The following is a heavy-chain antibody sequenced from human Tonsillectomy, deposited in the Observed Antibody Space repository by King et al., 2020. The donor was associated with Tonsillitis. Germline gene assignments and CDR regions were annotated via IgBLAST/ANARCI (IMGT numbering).Heavy chain of an antibody. Sequence: HVQLVESGGGLVKPGGSLRLSCAASGFTFSDYYMNWIRQAPGKGLEWVSYISGSRIYTNYADSVKGRFTISRDNAKNSLYLQMNSLRAEDTAVYYCARSIGVGGTDYYYMDVWGKGTTVTVSS. CDR2: ISGSRIYT. J-gene: IGHJ6*03. V-gene: IGHV3-11*05. D-gene: IGHD1-26*01. CDR3: ARSIGVGGTDYYYMDV. CDR1: GFTFSDYY.